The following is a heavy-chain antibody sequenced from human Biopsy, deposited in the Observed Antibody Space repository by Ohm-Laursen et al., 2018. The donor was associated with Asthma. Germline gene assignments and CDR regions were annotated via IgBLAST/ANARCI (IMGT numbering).Heavy chain of an antibody. CDR2: IDPNSCGT. V-gene: IGHV1-2*06. D-gene: IGHD3-16*01. Sequence: ATVKISCKASGYPFTDYYVHWVRQAPGQGLEWMGRIDPNSCGTNYAQKFLGRVTMTRDTSVNTAFMVLSRLRSDDTAVYYCARIKIRIGAGTDRYFDLWGRGTLVTVSS. CDR3: ARIKIRIGAGTDRYFDL. J-gene: IGHJ2*01. CDR1: GYPFTDYY.